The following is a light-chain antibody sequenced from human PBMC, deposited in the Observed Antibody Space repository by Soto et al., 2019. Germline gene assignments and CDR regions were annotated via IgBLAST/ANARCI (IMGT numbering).Light chain of an antibody. J-gene: IGKJ1*01. CDR2: KAS. CDR3: QHYNSYSWT. Sequence: DIQMTQSPSTLSASVGDRVTLTCRASRSISTWLAWYQQKPGKAPKLLIYKASSLESGVPSRFSGSGSGTEFTLTISNLQPDDFAIYYCQHYNSYSWTFGQGTRVEIK. CDR1: RSISTW. V-gene: IGKV1-5*03.